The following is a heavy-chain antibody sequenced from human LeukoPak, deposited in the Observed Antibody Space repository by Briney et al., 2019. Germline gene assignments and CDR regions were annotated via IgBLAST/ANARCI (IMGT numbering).Heavy chain of an antibody. D-gene: IGHD3-10*01. V-gene: IGHV4-38-2*02. CDR2: ISHSGTT. Sequence: PSETLSLTCTVSGYSISSGYFWGWIRQPPGKGLEWIGSISHSGTTYYNPSLKSRITISQDTSKNQFSLKLSSVTAADTAVYYCARDVTYYYGSGRYDAFDIWGQGTMVTVSS. J-gene: IGHJ3*02. CDR1: GYSISSGYF. CDR3: ARDVTYYYGSGRYDAFDI.